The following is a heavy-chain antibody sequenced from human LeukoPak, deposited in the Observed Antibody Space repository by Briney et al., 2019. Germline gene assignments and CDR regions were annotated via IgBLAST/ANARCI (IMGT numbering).Heavy chain of an antibody. CDR3: ARSGLTGTTGDFDY. V-gene: IGHV3-72*01. CDR2: TRNKANNYTT. J-gene: IGHJ4*02. Sequence: GGSLRLSCAASGFTFSDHYMDWVRQAPGKGLEWVGRTRNKANNYTTEYAASVKGRFTISRDDSKNSLYLQMNSLKTEDTAVYYCARSGLTGTTGDFDYWGQGTLVTVSS. D-gene: IGHD1-7*01. CDR1: GFTFSDHY.